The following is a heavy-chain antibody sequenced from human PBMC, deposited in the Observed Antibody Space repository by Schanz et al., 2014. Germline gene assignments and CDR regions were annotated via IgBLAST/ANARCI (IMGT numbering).Heavy chain of an antibody. CDR1: GFTFDDYA. J-gene: IGHJ4*02. V-gene: IGHV3-9*01. D-gene: IGHD3-3*01. Sequence: EVNLVESGGGLVQPGTSLRLSCAASGFTFDDYAMHWVRQVPGKGLEWVSGISWESVNIDYGDSVKGRFTISRDNAKNTTYLEMSNLRPADTALYYCAKDLSFWSGCFDSWGRGTLVTVSS. CDR3: AKDLSFWSGCFDS. CDR2: ISWESVNI.